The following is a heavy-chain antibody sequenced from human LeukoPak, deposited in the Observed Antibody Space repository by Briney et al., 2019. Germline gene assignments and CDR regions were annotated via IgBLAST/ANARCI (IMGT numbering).Heavy chain of an antibody. CDR3: ARGGYCSSTSCGGVVDY. Sequence: LETLSLTCTVSNGSISSYYWSWIRQPPGKGLEWIGHIYYSGSTNYNSSLKSRVTISVDRSRNQFSLKVRSVTAADTAVYYCARGGYCSSTSCGGVVDYWGQGTLVTVSS. CDR1: NGSISSYY. J-gene: IGHJ4*02. V-gene: IGHV4-59*12. CDR2: IYYSGST. D-gene: IGHD2-2*03.